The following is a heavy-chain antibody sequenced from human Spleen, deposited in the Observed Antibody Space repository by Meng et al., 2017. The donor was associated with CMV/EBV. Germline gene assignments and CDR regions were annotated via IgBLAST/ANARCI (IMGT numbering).Heavy chain of an antibody. J-gene: IGHJ4*02. D-gene: IGHD3-22*01. CDR3: ARDRTYYYDSSGYYDY. Sequence: SGFPFSSYWMIWVRQAPGKGLEWVANIKQDGSAKYYVDSVKGRFTISRDNAKNSLYLHMNSLRAEDTAVYYRARDRTYYYDSSGYYDYWGQGTLVTVSS. CDR1: GFPFSSYW. V-gene: IGHV3-7*01. CDR2: IKQDGSAK.